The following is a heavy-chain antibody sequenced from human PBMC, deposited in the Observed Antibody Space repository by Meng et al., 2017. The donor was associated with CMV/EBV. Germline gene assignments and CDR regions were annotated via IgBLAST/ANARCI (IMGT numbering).Heavy chain of an antibody. V-gene: IGHV3-48*04. CDR3: ARDGVGATPPFDY. D-gene: IGHD1-26*01. CDR1: GFTFSSYS. Sequence: GESLKISCAASGFTFSSYSMNWVRQAPGKGLEWVSYISSSSSTIYYADSVKGRFTISRDNAKNSLYLQMNSLRAEDTAVYYCARDGVGATPPFDYWGQGTLVTVSS. J-gene: IGHJ4*02. CDR2: ISSSSSTI.